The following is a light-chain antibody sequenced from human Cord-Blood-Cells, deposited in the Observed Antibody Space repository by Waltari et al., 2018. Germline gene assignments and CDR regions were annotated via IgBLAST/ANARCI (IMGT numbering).Light chain of an antibody. J-gene: IGKJ3*01. V-gene: IGKV3-20*01. CDR1: QSVSSSY. Sequence: EIVLTQSPGTLSLSPGERATLSCRASQSVSSSYLAWYQQKPGQAPRLLIYGASSRATGIPDRFSGSGYGTDFTLTISRLEPEDFAVYYCQQYGSSPPATFGPGTKVDIK. CDR2: GAS. CDR3: QQYGSSPPAT.